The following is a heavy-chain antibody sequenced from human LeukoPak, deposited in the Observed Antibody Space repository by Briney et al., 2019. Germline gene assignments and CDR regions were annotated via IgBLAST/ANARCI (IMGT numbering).Heavy chain of an antibody. CDR3: AKGTGLYGSGIPHDY. J-gene: IGHJ4*02. CDR1: GFTFSSYA. CDR2: ISPSGGST. V-gene: IGHV3-23*01. Sequence: GGSLRLSCAASGFTFSSYAMTWVRQAPGKGLEWVSAISPSGGSTYYADSVKGRFTISRDNSKNTLYLQMNSLRVEDTAVYYCAKGTGLYGSGIPHDYWGQGTLVTVSS. D-gene: IGHD3-10*01.